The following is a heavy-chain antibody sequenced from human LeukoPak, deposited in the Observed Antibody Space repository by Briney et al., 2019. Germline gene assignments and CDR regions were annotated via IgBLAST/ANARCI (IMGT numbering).Heavy chain of an antibody. J-gene: IGHJ3*02. CDR1: GYSFTTYW. D-gene: IGHD3-10*01. CDR2: IYPGDSDT. V-gene: IGHV5-51*01. CDR3: ARHRRGVTSAFDI. Sequence: GESLKISCKGSGYSFTTYWIGWVRQMPGKGLEWMGIIYPGDSDTRYSPSFQGQVTISADKSISTAYLQWSSLKASDTAMYYCARHRRGVTSAFDIWGQGTMVTVSS.